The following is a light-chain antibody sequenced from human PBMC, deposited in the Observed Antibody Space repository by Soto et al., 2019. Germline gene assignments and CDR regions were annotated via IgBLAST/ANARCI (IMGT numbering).Light chain of an antibody. CDR3: SSYTTSTTGV. V-gene: IGLV2-14*01. CDR1: SSDVGAYNY. J-gene: IGLJ3*02. CDR2: DVS. Sequence: QSALTQPASVSGSPGQSITISCTGTSSDVGAYNYVSWFQQHPGKAPRLIIYDVSNRPSGGSNRFSGSKSGNTASLTISGLQAEDEADYYCSSYTTSTTGVFGGGTKLTVL.